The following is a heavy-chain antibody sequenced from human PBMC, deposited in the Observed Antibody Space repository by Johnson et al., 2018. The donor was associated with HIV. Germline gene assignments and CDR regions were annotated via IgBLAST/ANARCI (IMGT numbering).Heavy chain of an antibody. CDR2: ICSDGANK. Sequence: VQLVESGGGVVQPGRSLRLSCAASGFTFSNYDMHWVRQAPGKGLEWVALICSDGANKYYADPVKGRFNISRDNAKNSLDLQTNSLKAEDTAVYYCATLTGRRLHIVSRLPDAFDIWGQGTMVTVCS. D-gene: IGHD6-6*01. CDR1: GFTFSNYD. J-gene: IGHJ3*02. V-gene: IGHV3-33*03. CDR3: ATLTGRRLHIVSRLPDAFDI.